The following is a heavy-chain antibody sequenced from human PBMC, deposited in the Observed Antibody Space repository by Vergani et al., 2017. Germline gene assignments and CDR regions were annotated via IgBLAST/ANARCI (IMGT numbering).Heavy chain of an antibody. CDR3: AKGDYGILTGYGC. CDR2: INPSGGHT. CDR1: GYTFSNYY. V-gene: IGHV1-46*03. Sequence: QVQVVQSGAEVKKSGASVKVSCKTSGYTFSNYYMHWVRQAPGQGLEWMGIINPSGGHTNYAQKFQGRVTMTRDTSTSTVYMELSSLRSEDTAMYYCAKGDYGILTGYGCWGQGALVAVSA. D-gene: IGHD3-9*01. J-gene: IGHJ4*02.